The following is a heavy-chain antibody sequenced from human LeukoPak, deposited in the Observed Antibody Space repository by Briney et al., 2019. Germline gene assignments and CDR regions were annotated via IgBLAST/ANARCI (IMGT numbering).Heavy chain of an antibody. V-gene: IGHV1-46*01. D-gene: IGHD4-17*01. Sequence: ASVKVSCKVSGYTLTELSMHWVRQAPGQGLEWMGIINPSGGSTSYAQKFQGRVTMTRDTSTSTVYMELSSLRSEDTAVYYCARDVAGDYYFDYWGQGTLVTVSS. J-gene: IGHJ4*02. CDR1: GYTLTELS. CDR2: INPSGGST. CDR3: ARDVAGDYYFDY.